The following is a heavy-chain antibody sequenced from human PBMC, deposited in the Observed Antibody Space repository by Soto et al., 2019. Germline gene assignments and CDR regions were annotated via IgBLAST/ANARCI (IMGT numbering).Heavy chain of an antibody. CDR2: IIPIFGTA. CDR1: GGTFSSYA. V-gene: IGHV1-69*01. Sequence: QVQLVQSGAEVKKPGSSVKVSCKASGGTFSSYAISWVRQAPGQGLEWMGGIIPIFGTAHYAQKFQGRVPITADECTSTAYMELSSLRSEDTAVYYCARGLQGLNWFDPWGQGTLVTVSS. CDR3: ARGLQGLNWFDP. J-gene: IGHJ5*02. D-gene: IGHD6-25*01.